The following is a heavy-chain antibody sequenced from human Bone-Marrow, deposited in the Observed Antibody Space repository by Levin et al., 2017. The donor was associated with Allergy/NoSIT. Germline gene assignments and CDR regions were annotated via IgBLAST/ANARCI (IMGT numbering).Heavy chain of an antibody. CDR1: GFIFSNYA. CDR2: ISASGGGT. D-gene: IGHD3-10*01. Sequence: GGSLRLSCAASGFIFSNYAMTWVRQAPGKGLEWVSSISASGGGTYYADSVKGRFTISRDKSENTLYLQMNSLRAEDTAVYYCAKGGPRNYYDDGMDGWGQGTAVIVSS. CDR3: AKGGPRNYYDDGMDG. J-gene: IGHJ6*02. V-gene: IGHV3-23*01.